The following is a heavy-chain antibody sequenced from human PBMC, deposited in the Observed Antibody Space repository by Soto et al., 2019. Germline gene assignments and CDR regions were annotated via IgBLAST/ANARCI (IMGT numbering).Heavy chain of an antibody. CDR2: ITGTPGST. CDR1: GFTFSSYA. J-gene: IGHJ5*02. Sequence: GGSLRLSCAASGFTFSSYAMSGVRQAPGKGLDSLSTITGTPGSTSYTVSLQARFTISRDNSNNTLYLQMNSLRAEYTAVYYCANLFHAEVPRLLEHACFAPWVQGTPVTVSS. CDR3: ANLFHAEVPRLLEHACFAP. V-gene: IGHV3-23*01. D-gene: IGHD6-6*01.